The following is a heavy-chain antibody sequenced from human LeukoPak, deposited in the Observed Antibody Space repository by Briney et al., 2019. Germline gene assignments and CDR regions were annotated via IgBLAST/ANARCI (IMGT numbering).Heavy chain of an antibody. J-gene: IGHJ5*02. Sequence: GGSLRLSCAASGFTFSSYGMHWVRQAPGKGLEWVAVISYDGSNKYYADSVKGRFTISRDNSKNTLYLQMNSLRAEDTAVYYCARGLVGEGEFDPWGQGTLVTVSS. CDR1: GFTFSSYG. V-gene: IGHV3-30*03. CDR3: ARGLVGEGEFDP. D-gene: IGHD1-26*01. CDR2: ISYDGSNK.